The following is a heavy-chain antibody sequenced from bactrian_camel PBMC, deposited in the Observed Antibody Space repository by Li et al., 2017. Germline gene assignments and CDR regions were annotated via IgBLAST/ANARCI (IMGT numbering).Heavy chain of an antibody. D-gene: IGHD1*01. CDR1: GRSNENYF. Sequence: VQLVESGGGSVQAGGSLRLSCAISGRSNENYFLAWFRQPPGKEREMVASVYGVDSTSIYNAAVKGRFTISQFKENGKHMVTLQMNSLQIEDTAMYYCAAARSYPCYREAWYADPHFWSQGTQVTVS. V-gene: IGHV3S36*01. CDR2: VYGVDSTS. CDR3: AAARSYPCYREAWYADPHF. J-gene: IGHJ4*01.